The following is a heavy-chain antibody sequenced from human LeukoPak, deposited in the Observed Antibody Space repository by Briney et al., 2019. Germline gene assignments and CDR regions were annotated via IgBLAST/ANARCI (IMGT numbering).Heavy chain of an antibody. CDR3: ARESRLNWFDP. V-gene: IGHV4-59*01. D-gene: IGHD2-21*01. CDR2: IYYSGST. CDR1: GGSISSYY. Sequence: PSETLSLTCTVSGGSISSYYWSWIRQPPGKGLEWIGYIYYSGSTNYNPSLKSRVTIPVDTSKNQFSLKLSSVTAADTAVYYCARESRLNWFDPWGQGTPVTVSS. J-gene: IGHJ5*02.